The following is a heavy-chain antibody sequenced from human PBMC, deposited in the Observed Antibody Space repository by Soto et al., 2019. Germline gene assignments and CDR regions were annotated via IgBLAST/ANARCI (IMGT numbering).Heavy chain of an antibody. J-gene: IGHJ3*02. CDR3: ARVEERYDILTGYLDI. CDR2: ISAYNGNT. Sequence: QVQLVQSGAEVKKPGASVKVSCKASGYTFTSYGISWVRQAPGQGLEWMGWISAYNGNTNYAQQLQGRVTMTTDTSTSTAYMERRSLRSDDTAVYYCARVEERYDILTGYLDIWGQGTMVTVSS. CDR1: GYTFTSYG. D-gene: IGHD3-9*01. V-gene: IGHV1-18*01.